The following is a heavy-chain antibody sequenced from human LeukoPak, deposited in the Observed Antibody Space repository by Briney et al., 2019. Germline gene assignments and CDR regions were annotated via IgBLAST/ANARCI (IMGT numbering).Heavy chain of an antibody. CDR2: FDPEDGET. CDR1: GYTLTELS. Sequence: EASVKVSCKVSGYTLTELSMHWVRQAPGKGLEWMGGFDPEDGETIYAQKFQGRVTMTEDTSPDTAYMELSSLRSEDTAVYYCATGDHSGLNWFDPWGQGTLVTVSS. V-gene: IGHV1-24*01. J-gene: IGHJ5*02. CDR3: ATGDHSGLNWFDP. D-gene: IGHD5-12*01.